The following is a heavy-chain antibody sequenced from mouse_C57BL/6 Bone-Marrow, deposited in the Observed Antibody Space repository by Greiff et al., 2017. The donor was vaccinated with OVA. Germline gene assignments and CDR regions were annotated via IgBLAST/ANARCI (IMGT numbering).Heavy chain of an antibody. D-gene: IGHD1-1*01. J-gene: IGHJ1*03. V-gene: IGHV1-59*01. CDR1: GYTFTSYW. CDR2: IDPSDSYT. CDR3: AREEATTVVSHWYFDV. Sequence: VQLQQPGAELVRPGTSVKLSCKASGYTFTSYWMHWVKQRPGQGLEWIGVIDPSDSYTNYNQKFKGKATLTVDTSSSTAYMQLSSLTSEDSAVYYCAREEATTVVSHWYFDVWGTGTTVTVSS.